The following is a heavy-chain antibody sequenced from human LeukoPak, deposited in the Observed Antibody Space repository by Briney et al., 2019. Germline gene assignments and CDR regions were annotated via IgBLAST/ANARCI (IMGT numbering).Heavy chain of an antibody. CDR1: GLHFSGTA. CDR3: AKDGAQYSSGPECDP. D-gene: IGHD6-19*01. CDR2: ISHDGMNA. V-gene: IGHV3-23*01. Sequence: PGGSLRLSCAASGLHFSGTAMSWVRQAPGKGLEWVSAISHDGMNAYYTDSVKGRFTIAIDKSKKTVSLEMSSLTAAETGVYYCAKDGAQYSSGPECDPRGQGALVTVSP. J-gene: IGHJ5*02.